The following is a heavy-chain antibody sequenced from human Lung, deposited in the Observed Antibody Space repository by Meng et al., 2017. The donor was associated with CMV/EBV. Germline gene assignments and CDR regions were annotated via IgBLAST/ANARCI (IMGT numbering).Heavy chain of an antibody. CDR2: INSGGSST. CDR3: SRGAYGDYDSIDY. J-gene: IGHJ4*02. Sequence: CGDSGCTLRRYWMHWVRQAPGKGLVWVSRINSGGSSTDYADSVKGRFPLSNANAKNTLYLQMNSLRAEDTAVYYCSRGAYGDYDSIDYWGQGTLVTVSS. CDR1: GCTLRRYW. D-gene: IGHD4-17*01. V-gene: IGHV3-74*01.